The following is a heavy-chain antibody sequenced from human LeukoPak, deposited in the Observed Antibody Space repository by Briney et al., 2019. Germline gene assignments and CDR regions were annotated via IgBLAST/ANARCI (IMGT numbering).Heavy chain of an antibody. CDR3: ARVSDYYDSSGYFGY. J-gene: IGHJ4*02. Sequence: SETLSLTCTVSGGSISSYYWSWIRQPAGKGLEWIGRIYTSGSTNYNPSLKSRVTMSVDTSKNQFSLKLSSVTAVDTAVYYCARVSDYYDSSGYFGYWGQGTLVTVSS. D-gene: IGHD3-22*01. V-gene: IGHV4-4*07. CDR2: IYTSGST. CDR1: GGSISSYY.